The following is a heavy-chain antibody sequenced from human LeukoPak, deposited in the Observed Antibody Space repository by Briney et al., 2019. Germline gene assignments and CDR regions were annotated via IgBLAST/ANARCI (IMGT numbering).Heavy chain of an antibody. Sequence: SETLSLTCTVPGYSISSGYYWSWIRQPPGKGLEWIGEINHSGSTNYNPSLKSRVTISVDTSKNQFSLKLSSVTAADTAVYYCARAAVDTAMDVWGKGTTVTVSS. J-gene: IGHJ6*04. CDR2: INHSGST. V-gene: IGHV4-38-2*02. CDR3: ARAAVDTAMDV. D-gene: IGHD5-18*01. CDR1: GYSISSGYY.